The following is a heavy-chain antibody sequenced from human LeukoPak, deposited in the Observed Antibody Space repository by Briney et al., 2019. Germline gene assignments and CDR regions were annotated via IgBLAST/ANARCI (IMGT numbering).Heavy chain of an antibody. J-gene: IGHJ4*02. CDR1: GGTFSSYA. CDR3: ARERLDYYDSSYLFDY. Sequence: GASVKVSCKASGGTFSSYAISWVRQAPGQGLEWMGWISAYNGNTNYAQKLQGRVTMTTDTSTSTAYMELRSLRSDDTAVYYCARERLDYYDSSYLFDYWGQGTLVTVSS. V-gene: IGHV1-18*01. CDR2: ISAYNGNT. D-gene: IGHD3-22*01.